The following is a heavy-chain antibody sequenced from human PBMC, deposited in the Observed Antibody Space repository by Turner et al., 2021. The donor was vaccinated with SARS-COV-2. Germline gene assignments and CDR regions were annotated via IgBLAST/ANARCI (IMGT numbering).Heavy chain of an antibody. J-gene: IGHJ6*02. D-gene: IGHD2-2*01. Sequence: GQLVESGGGLVKPGGSLRLSCAASGFTFSSYSMNWVRQAPGKGLEWVSPISSSSSYIYYADSVKGRFTISRDNAKNSLYLQMNSLRAEDTAVYYCARDHRPVVVPAAKRAGSYYYGMDVWGQGTTVTVSS. CDR1: GFTFSSYS. CDR2: ISSSSSYI. V-gene: IGHV3-21*01. CDR3: ARDHRPVVVPAAKRAGSYYYGMDV.